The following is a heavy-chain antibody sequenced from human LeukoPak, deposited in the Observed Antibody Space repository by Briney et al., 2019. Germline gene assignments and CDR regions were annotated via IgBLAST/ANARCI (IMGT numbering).Heavy chain of an antibody. Sequence: GGSLRLSCAASGFTFSDYYMSWIRQAPGKGLEWVSYISNSANTIYYADSVKGRFTISRDNAKNSLYLQMNSLRAEDTAVYYCARDFTIFGVVIYDNNWFDPWGQGTLVTVSS. CDR2: ISNSANTI. D-gene: IGHD3-3*01. CDR1: GFTFSDYY. CDR3: ARDFTIFGVVIYDNNWFDP. V-gene: IGHV3-11*04. J-gene: IGHJ5*02.